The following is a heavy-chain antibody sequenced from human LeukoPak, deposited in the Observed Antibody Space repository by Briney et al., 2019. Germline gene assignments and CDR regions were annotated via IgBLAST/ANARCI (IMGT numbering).Heavy chain of an antibody. CDR3: AREFSDYYDSSGYNFDY. D-gene: IGHD3-22*01. V-gene: IGHV3-48*01. Sequence: RAGGSLRLSCAASGFTFSSYSMNWARQAPGKGLEWVSYISSSSSTIYYADSVKGRFTISRDNAKNSLYLQMNSLRAEDTAVYYCAREFSDYYDSSGYNFDYWGQGTLVTVSS. CDR1: GFTFSSYS. J-gene: IGHJ4*02. CDR2: ISSSSSTI.